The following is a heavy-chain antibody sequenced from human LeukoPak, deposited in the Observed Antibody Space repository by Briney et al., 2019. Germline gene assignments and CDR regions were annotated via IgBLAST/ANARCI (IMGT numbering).Heavy chain of an antibody. CDR2: IYTSGST. J-gene: IGHJ4*02. CDR1: GDSISSGNYY. D-gene: IGHD1-14*01. V-gene: IGHV4-61*02. Sequence: SETLSLTCSVSGDSISSGNYYWTWIRQPAGKGLEWIGRIYTSGSTNYNPSLKSRVTISVDTSKNQFSLKLSSVTAADTAVYYRASHRGSVDYWGQGTLVTVSS. CDR3: ASHRGSVDY.